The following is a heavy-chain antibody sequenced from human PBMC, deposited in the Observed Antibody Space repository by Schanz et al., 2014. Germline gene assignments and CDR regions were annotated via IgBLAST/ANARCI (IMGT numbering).Heavy chain of an antibody. V-gene: IGHV3-30*03. CDR2: ISYDGSNK. D-gene: IGHD3-10*02. Sequence: QVQLLESGGGVVQPGRSLRLSCAVSGFTFSSYGMHWVRQAPGKGLEWVAVISYDGSNKYYADSVKGRFTISRDNSKNTLYLQMNSLRAEDTAVYYCARGIVAIVRGGDVGAFEIWGQGTMXTVSS. J-gene: IGHJ3*02. CDR3: ARGIVAIVRGGDVGAFEI. CDR1: GFTFSSYG.